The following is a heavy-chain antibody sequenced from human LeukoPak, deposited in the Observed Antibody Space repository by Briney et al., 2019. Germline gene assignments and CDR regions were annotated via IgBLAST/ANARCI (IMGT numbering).Heavy chain of an antibody. CDR2: ISGSGGST. Sequence: GGSLRLSCAASGFTFSSYAMSWVRQAPGKGLEWVSAISGSGGSTYYADSVKGRFTISRDNSKNTLYLQMNSLRAEDTAVYYCAKGPLCSSTSCYGNDWFDPWGQGTLVTVSS. CDR3: AKGPLCSSTSCYGNDWFDP. CDR1: GFTFSSYA. D-gene: IGHD2-2*01. J-gene: IGHJ5*02. V-gene: IGHV3-23*01.